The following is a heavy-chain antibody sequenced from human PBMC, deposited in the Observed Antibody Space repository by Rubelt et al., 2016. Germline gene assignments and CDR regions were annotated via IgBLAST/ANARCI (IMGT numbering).Heavy chain of an antibody. D-gene: IGHD5-24*01. V-gene: IGHV4-39*01. CDR3: ARRQRWLRFLGY. J-gene: IGHJ4*01. CDR1: GGSISSRSCY. Sequence: QLQLQESGPGLVKPSETLSLTCTVSGGSISSRSCYWGWIRQPPGKGLAWIGSIYYSGSTYCNPSLKSRVTIPVDTSKNQFARQLSVVTAADTAVYYCARRQRWLRFLGYWGQGTLVTVS. CDR2: IYYSGST.